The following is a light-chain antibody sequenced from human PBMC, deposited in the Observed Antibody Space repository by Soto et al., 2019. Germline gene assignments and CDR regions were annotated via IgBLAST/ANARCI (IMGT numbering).Light chain of an antibody. V-gene: IGKV3-15*01. CDR1: QSVSSD. J-gene: IGKJ1*01. CDR3: QQYNKWPWT. CDR2: GAS. Sequence: EVELTQSPATLSVSPGERATLSCRASQSVSSDLAWYQQKPGQAPRLFIYGASTRATGIPARFSGSGSGTEFTPTISSLQAEDFAVYYCQQYNKWPWTFGQGTKVDIK.